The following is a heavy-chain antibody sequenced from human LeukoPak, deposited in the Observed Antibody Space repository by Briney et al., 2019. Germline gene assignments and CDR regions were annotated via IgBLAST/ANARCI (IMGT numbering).Heavy chain of an antibody. CDR2: INPHSGGT. J-gene: IGHJ4*02. V-gene: IGHV1-2*02. D-gene: IGHD3-9*01. CDR3: ARGGDNYDILTQ. CDR1: EYIFTDYY. Sequence: ASMKVSCKASEYIFTDYYIHWVRQAPGQGLEWMGWINPHSGGTNYGQKFQDRVTMTGDTSISTAYMELSRLISDDTAIYYCARGGDNYDILTQWGQGTLVTVSS.